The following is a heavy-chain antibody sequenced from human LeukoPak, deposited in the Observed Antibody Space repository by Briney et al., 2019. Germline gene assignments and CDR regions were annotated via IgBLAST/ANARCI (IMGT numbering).Heavy chain of an antibody. CDR3: ARNPYSSSWSVDY. Sequence: PGGSLRLSCAASGFTFSSYWMSWVRQAPGKGLEWVANIKQDGSEKYYVDSVKGRFTISRDNAKNSLYLQMNSLRAEDTAVYYCARNPYSSSWSVDYWGQGTLVTVSS. D-gene: IGHD6-13*01. CDR1: GFTFSSYW. CDR2: IKQDGSEK. J-gene: IGHJ4*02. V-gene: IGHV3-7*01.